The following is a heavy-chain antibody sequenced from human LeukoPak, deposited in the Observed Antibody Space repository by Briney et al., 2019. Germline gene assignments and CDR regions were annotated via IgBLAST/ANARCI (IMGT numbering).Heavy chain of an antibody. CDR1: GGSISSGDYY. Sequence: SQTLSLTCTVSGGSISSGDYYWSWIRQPPGKGLEWIGYIYYSGSTYYNPSLKSRVTISVDTSKNQFSLKLSSVTAADTAVYYCARGRQIVVVPAAEYYFDYWGQGTLVTVSS. J-gene: IGHJ4*02. CDR3: ARGRQIVVVPAAEYYFDY. V-gene: IGHV4-30-4*01. D-gene: IGHD2-2*01. CDR2: IYYSGST.